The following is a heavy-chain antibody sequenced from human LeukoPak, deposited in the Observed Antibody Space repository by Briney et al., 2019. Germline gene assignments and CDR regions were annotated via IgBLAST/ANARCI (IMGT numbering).Heavy chain of an antibody. CDR1: GLTFSSFV. CDR2: ISSDSNYI. D-gene: IGHD3-16*01. V-gene: IGHV3-21*01. J-gene: IGHJ6*02. Sequence: GGSLRLSCAASGLTFSSFVMSWVRQAPGKGLEWVSSISSDSNYIYYADSLKGRFTISRDNAKNSLFLQMISLRAEDTAVYYCARVAFGLYVMDVWGQGTTVTVSS. CDR3: ARVAFGLYVMDV.